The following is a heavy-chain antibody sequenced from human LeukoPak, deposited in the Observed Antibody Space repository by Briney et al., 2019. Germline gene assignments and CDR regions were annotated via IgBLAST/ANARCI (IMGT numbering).Heavy chain of an antibody. D-gene: IGHD3-16*01. CDR2: IYSDNT. V-gene: IGHV3-53*01. CDR1: GFTVSSNS. Sequence: GGSLRLSCTVSGFTVSSNSMSWVRQAPGKGLEWVSFIYSDNTHYSDSVKGRFTISRDNSKNTLYLQMNSLRAEDTAVYYCAKDLTQGSGEFDAFDIWGQGTMVTVSS. J-gene: IGHJ3*02. CDR3: AKDLTQGSGEFDAFDI.